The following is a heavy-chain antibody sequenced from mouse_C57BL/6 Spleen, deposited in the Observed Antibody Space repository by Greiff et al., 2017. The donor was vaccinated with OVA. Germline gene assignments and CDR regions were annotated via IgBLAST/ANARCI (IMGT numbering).Heavy chain of an antibody. V-gene: IGHV1-55*01. CDR1: GYTFTSYW. D-gene: IGHD2-4*01. J-gene: IGHJ1*03. CDR2: IYPGSGST. Sequence: QVQLQQSGAELVKPGASVKMSCKASGYTFTSYWITWVKQRPGQGLEWIGDIYPGSGSTNYNEKFKSKATLTVDTSSSTAYMQLSSLTSEDSAVYYCARGDDYDWYFDVWGTGTTVTVSS. CDR3: ARGDDYDWYFDV.